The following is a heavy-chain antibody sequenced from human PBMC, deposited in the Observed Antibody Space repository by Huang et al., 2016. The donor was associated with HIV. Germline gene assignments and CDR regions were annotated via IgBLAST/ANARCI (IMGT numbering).Heavy chain of an antibody. CDR1: GFIFSSYG. Sequence: QVQLVESGGGVVQPGGSLRLSCAASGFIFSSYGMHWVRQAPGKGLEGVAFIRYDGSNKYYADSVKGRFTISRDNSKNTLYLQMNSLRPEDTAVYYCAKDRGDCIDYWGQGTLVTVSS. D-gene: IGHD2-21*02. V-gene: IGHV3-30*02. J-gene: IGHJ4*02. CDR3: AKDRGDCIDY. CDR2: IRYDGSNK.